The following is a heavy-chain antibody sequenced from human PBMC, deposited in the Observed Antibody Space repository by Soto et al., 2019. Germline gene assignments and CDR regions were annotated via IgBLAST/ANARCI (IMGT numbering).Heavy chain of an antibody. CDR2: ISGSGGST. CDR1: GFTVSSYA. Sequence: GSLRLSCAASGFTVSSYAMSWVRQAPGKGLEWVSAISGSGGSTYYADSVKGRFTISRDNSKNTLYLQMNSLRAEDTAVYYCAKDRPMIVSTDWYFDLWGRGTLVTVSS. CDR3: AKDRPMIVSTDWYFDL. D-gene: IGHD3-22*01. V-gene: IGHV3-23*01. J-gene: IGHJ2*01.